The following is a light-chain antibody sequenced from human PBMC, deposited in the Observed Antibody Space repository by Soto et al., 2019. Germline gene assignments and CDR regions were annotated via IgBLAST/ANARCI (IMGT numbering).Light chain of an antibody. J-gene: IGKJ4*01. CDR3: KQTFTTLT. Sequence: IQRTQSPSSLSASVVDIVTITCRASQIIGNYLNWYQQKPGRAPKLLIYAASNLQSGVPSRFSGSGSGTHFTLTISSLQPEDFAAYYCKQTFTTLTFGGGNTVDIK. CDR2: AAS. V-gene: IGKV1-39*01. CDR1: QIIGNY.